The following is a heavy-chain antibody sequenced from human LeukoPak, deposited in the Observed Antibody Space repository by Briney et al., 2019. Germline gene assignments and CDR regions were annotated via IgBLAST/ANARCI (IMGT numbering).Heavy chain of an antibody. D-gene: IGHD3-10*01. CDR3: AGGSLWSPNWFDP. CDR1: GFTFSSYS. CDR2: ISSSSSTI. J-gene: IGHJ5*02. V-gene: IGHV3-48*01. Sequence: PGGSLRLSCAASGFTFSSYSMNWVRQAPGKGLEWVSYISSSSSTIYYADSVKGRFTISRDNAKNSLYLQMNSLRAEDTAVYYCAGGSLWSPNWFDPWGQGTLVTVSS.